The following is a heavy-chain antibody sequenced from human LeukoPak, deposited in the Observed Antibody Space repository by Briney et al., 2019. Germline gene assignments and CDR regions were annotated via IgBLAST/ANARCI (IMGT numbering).Heavy chain of an antibody. CDR2: ISAYNGNT. J-gene: IGHJ4*02. Sequence: ASVKDSCKASGYTFTSYGISWVRQAPEQGREWMGWISAYNGNTNYAQKLQGRVTMTTDTSTRTAYMELRSLRSDATAVYYCARQLNDSYDSSGYYVWGQGTLVSVSS. CDR3: ARQLNDSYDSSGYYV. D-gene: IGHD3-22*01. CDR1: GYTFTSYG. V-gene: IGHV1-18*01.